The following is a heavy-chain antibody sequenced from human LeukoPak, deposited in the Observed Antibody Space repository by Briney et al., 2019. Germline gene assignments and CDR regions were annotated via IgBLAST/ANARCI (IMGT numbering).Heavy chain of an antibody. D-gene: IGHD2-2*01. Sequence: ASVKVSCKASGYTFTGYYMHWVRQAPGQGLEWMGWINPNSGGANYAQKFQGRVTMTRDTSISTAYMELSRLRSDDTAVYYCARDYGGLVVVPAAIRFDPWGQGTLVTVSS. J-gene: IGHJ5*02. CDR2: INPNSGGA. CDR1: GYTFTGYY. V-gene: IGHV1-2*02. CDR3: ARDYGGLVVVPAAIRFDP.